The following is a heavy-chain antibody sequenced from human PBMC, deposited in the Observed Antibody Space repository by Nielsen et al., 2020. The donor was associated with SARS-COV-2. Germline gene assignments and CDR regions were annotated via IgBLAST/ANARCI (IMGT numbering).Heavy chain of an antibody. D-gene: IGHD1-7*01. Sequence: GESLKISCAASGFTFSSYDMHWVRQATGKGLEWVSAIGTAGDTYYPGSVKGRFTISRENAKNSLYLQMNSLRAGDTAVYYCARVNWNYGAFDIGGQGTMVTVSS. CDR2: IGTAGDT. V-gene: IGHV3-13*04. J-gene: IGHJ3*02. CDR1: GFTFSSYD. CDR3: ARVNWNYGAFDI.